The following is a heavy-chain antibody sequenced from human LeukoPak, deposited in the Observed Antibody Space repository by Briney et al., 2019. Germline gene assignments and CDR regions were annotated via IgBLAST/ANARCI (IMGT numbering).Heavy chain of an antibody. Sequence: KPSETLSLTCTVSGGSISSYYWSWIRQPPGKGLEWIGYIYYSGSTNYNPSLKSRVTISVDTSKNQFSLKLSSVTAADTAVYYCARAPGDWFDPWGQGTLVTVSS. CDR1: GGSISSYY. CDR3: ARAPGDWFDP. D-gene: IGHD3-10*01. V-gene: IGHV4-59*01. CDR2: IYYSGST. J-gene: IGHJ5*02.